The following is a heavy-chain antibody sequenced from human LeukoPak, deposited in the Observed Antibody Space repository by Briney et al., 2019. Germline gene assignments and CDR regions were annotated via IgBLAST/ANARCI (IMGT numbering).Heavy chain of an antibody. Sequence: SETLSLTCTVSGGSISSGGYYWSWIRQHPGKGLEWIGYIYYSGSTYYNPSLKSRVTISVDTSKNQFSLKLSSVTAADTAVYYCARGRSPVSPDAFDIWGQGTMVTVSS. CDR3: ARGRSPVSPDAFDI. CDR2: IYYSGST. V-gene: IGHV4-31*03. CDR1: GGSISSGGYY. J-gene: IGHJ3*02.